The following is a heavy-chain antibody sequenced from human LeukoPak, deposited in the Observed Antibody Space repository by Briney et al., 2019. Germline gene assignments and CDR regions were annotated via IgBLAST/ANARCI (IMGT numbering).Heavy chain of an antibody. CDR2: ISYDGSNK. J-gene: IGHJ4*02. V-gene: IGHV3-30*01. Sequence: GGSLRLSCAASGFTFSSYAMHWVRQAPGKGLEWVAIISYDGSNKYYADSVKGRFTTSRDNSKKTLYLQINSLRPEDTTIYYCARSQLGLDDWGQGTLVTVSS. CDR1: GFTFSSYA. D-gene: IGHD3-10*01. CDR3: ARSQLGLDD.